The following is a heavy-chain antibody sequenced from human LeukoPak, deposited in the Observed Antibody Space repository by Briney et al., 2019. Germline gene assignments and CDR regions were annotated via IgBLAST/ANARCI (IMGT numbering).Heavy chain of an antibody. CDR1: GLTFSSYG. CDR2: ISGSGGST. Sequence: GGSLRLSCAASGLTFSSYGMSWVRQAPGKGLEWVSAISGSGGSTYYADSVKGRFTISRDNSKNTLYLQMNSLRAEDTAVYYCAKELSGWQAPLTYWGQGTLVTVSS. D-gene: IGHD6-19*01. V-gene: IGHV3-23*01. J-gene: IGHJ4*02. CDR3: AKELSGWQAPLTY.